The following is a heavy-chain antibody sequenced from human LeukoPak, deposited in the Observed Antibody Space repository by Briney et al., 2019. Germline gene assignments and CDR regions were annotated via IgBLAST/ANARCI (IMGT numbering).Heavy chain of an antibody. J-gene: IGHJ4*02. Sequence: GGSLRLSCVASGFTFSSYAMHWVRQAPGKGLEWVAVISYDGSEKYYADSVKGRFTISRDNSKSTLYLQTNSLRAEDTAVYYCARPYSSGWYGDFDYWGQGTLVTVSS. CDR2: ISYDGSEK. D-gene: IGHD6-19*01. V-gene: IGHV3-30-3*01. CDR3: ARPYSSGWYGDFDY. CDR1: GFTFSSYA.